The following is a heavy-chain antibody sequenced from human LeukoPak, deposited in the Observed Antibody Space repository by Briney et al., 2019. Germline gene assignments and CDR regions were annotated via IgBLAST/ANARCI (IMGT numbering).Heavy chain of an antibody. CDR1: GFTFNSYA. V-gene: IGHV3-30*04. D-gene: IGHD2-8*01. CDR2: ISYDGSDK. Sequence: GGSLRLSCAASGFTFNSYAMHWVRQAPGKGLEWVAVISYDGSDKYYADSVRGRFTVSRDNSKNTLFLQMNSLRAEDTAMYYCASPNDNDGNYFDFWGQGTLVTVSS. J-gene: IGHJ4*02. CDR3: ASPNDNDGNYFDF.